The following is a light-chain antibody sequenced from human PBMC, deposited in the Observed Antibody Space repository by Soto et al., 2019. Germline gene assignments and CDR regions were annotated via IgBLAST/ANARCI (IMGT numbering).Light chain of an antibody. Sequence: QSVLTQPPSVSRAPGQRVTISCTGSSSNIGAGYDVHWYHQLPGTAPKLLIFGNTNRPSGVPDRFSGSKSGTSASLAITGLQAEDEADYYCHSYDSTLSASIFGGGTKLTVL. CDR3: HSYDSTLSASI. V-gene: IGLV1-40*01. J-gene: IGLJ2*01. CDR2: GNT. CDR1: SSNIGAGYD.